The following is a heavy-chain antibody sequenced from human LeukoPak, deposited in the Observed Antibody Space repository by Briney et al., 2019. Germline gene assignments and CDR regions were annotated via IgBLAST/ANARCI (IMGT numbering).Heavy chain of an antibody. CDR2: ISYDGSNK. Sequence: GGSLRLSCAASGFTFSSYAMHWVRQAPGKGLEWVAVISYDGSNKYYADSVKGRFTISKDNSKNTLYLQMNSLRAEDTAVYYCASGALTGYYTDAFDIWGQGTMVTVSS. CDR1: GFTFSSYA. D-gene: IGHD3-9*01. V-gene: IGHV3-30*14. CDR3: ASGALTGYYTDAFDI. J-gene: IGHJ3*02.